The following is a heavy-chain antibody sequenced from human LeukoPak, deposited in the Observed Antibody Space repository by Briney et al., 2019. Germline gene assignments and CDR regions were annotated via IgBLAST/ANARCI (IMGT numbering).Heavy chain of an antibody. CDR3: ARGVIYYYYMDV. V-gene: IGHV1-2*02. CDR2: INPNSGGT. Sequence: ASVKVSCKASGYTFTGYYMHWVRQAPGQGLGWMGWINPNSGGTNYAQKFQGRVTMTRDTSISTAYMELSRLRSDDTAVYYCARGVIYYYYMDVWGKGTTVTVSS. J-gene: IGHJ6*03. CDR1: GYTFTGYY.